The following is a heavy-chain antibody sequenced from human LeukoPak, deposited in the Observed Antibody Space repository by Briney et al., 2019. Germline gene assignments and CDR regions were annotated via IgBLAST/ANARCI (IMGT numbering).Heavy chain of an antibody. J-gene: IGHJ2*01. CDR3: AKDADTATIIYWYFDL. CDR2: ISDDGSNT. CDR1: GFTLSNFG. V-gene: IGHV3-30*18. D-gene: IGHD5-18*01. Sequence: QPGGSLRLSCTASGFTLSNFGMHWVRQAPGKGLEWVAVISDDGSNTFYADSVKGRFTISRDNSKNTLYLQLNSLRPEDTAVYYCAKDADTATIIYWYFDLWGRGTLVTVSS.